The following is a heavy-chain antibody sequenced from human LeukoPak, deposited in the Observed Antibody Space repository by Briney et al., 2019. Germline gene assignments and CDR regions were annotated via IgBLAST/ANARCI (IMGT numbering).Heavy chain of an antibody. Sequence: GASVKVSCKASGYSFSDHYIHWVRQAPGQGLEWMGWINPKSAGTETAQKFQGRVSMTRDTSTSTVYMELSSLRSEDTAVYYCASDRTSRHSPGGTQFDYWGQGTLVTVSS. V-gene: IGHV1-2*02. CDR2: INPKSAGT. D-gene: IGHD1-14*01. J-gene: IGHJ4*02. CDR1: GYSFSDHY. CDR3: ASDRTSRHSPGGTQFDY.